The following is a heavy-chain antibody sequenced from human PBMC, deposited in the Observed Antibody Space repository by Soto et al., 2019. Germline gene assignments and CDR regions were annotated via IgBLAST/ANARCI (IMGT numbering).Heavy chain of an antibody. CDR2: INHSGST. Sequence: SDTLSLTCAVYGGSFSGYYWSWIRQPPGKGLEWIGEINHSGSTNYNPSLKSRVTISVDTSKNQFSLKLSSVTAADTAVYYCARKYYDFWSGYYVGFDWFDPWGQGTLVTVS. CDR3: ARKYYDFWSGYYVGFDWFDP. J-gene: IGHJ5*02. D-gene: IGHD3-3*01. V-gene: IGHV4-34*01. CDR1: GGSFSGYY.